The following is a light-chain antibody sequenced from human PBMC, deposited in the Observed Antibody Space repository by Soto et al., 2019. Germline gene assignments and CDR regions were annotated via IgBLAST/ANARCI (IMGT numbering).Light chain of an antibody. V-gene: IGKV1-6*01. J-gene: IGKJ1*01. CDR3: LQDYDYPRT. CDR2: GTS. CDR1: QGIRDD. Sequence: AIQMTQSPSSLSASVGDRVTITCRASQGIRDDVGWYQQRPGEAPRLLIYGTSNLQSGVPSRFSGSGSGTDFPLTISSLQPEDFATYYCLQDYDYPRTFGQGTKVEIK.